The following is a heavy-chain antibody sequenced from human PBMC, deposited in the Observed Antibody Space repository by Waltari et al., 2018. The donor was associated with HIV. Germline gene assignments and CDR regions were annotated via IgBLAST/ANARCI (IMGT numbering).Heavy chain of an antibody. CDR2: IYSGGST. Sequence: EVQLVDSGGGLVQPGGSLRLSCAASGFTVGNHFMSWVRQAPGKGLEWVSVIYSGGSTYYADSVKGRFTISRDNSKNTLYLQMNSLRVEDTAVYYCAREEAVTARGGIDVWGQGTMVTVSS. CDR3: AREEAVTARGGIDV. J-gene: IGHJ3*01. D-gene: IGHD3-10*01. V-gene: IGHV3-66*01. CDR1: GFTVGNHF.